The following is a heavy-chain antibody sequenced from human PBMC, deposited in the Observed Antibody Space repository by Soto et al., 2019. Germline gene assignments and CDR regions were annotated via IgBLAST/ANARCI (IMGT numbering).Heavy chain of an antibody. V-gene: IGHV1-69*13. CDR2: IIPIFGTA. CDR3: ARDEGYSSSWEPPPAYYYYGMDV. CDR1: GGTSSSYA. J-gene: IGHJ6*02. D-gene: IGHD6-13*01. Sequence: SVKVSCKASGGTSSSYAISWVRQAPGQGLEWMGGIIPIFGTANYAQKFQGRVTITADESTSTAYMELSSLRSEDTAVYYCARDEGYSSSWEPPPAYYYYGMDVWGQGTTVTVSS.